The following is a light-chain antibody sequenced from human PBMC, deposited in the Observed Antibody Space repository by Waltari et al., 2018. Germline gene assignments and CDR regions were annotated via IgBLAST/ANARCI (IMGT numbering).Light chain of an antibody. Sequence: QSVLTQPPSVSGAPGQRVTISCTGSSSNIGAGYDVYWYHQLPGTAPKLLIYGNSNRPSGVPDRCSGSKSGTSASLAITGLQAEDEADYYCQSYDSSLAVFGGGTKLTVL. V-gene: IGLV1-40*01. CDR1: SSNIGAGYD. CDR3: QSYDSSLAV. J-gene: IGLJ2*01. CDR2: GNS.